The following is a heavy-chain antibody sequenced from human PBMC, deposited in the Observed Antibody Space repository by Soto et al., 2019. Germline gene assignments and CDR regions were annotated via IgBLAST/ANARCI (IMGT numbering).Heavy chain of an antibody. D-gene: IGHD3-10*01. CDR1: GFTFGNFW. Sequence: EVQLVESGGGLVQPGGSLRLSCAASGFTFGNFWMHWVRQAPGKGLVWVSRINSDGSTSYADFVKGRLTISRDNAKNTVYLLMNSLRAEDTAVYYCARGLYREYGHDSWGQGALVTVSS. CDR3: ARGLYREYGHDS. V-gene: IGHV3-74*01. J-gene: IGHJ5*01. CDR2: INSDGST.